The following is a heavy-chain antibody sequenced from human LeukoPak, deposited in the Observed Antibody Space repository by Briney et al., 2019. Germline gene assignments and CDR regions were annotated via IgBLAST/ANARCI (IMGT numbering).Heavy chain of an antibody. CDR3: AREDNYYGSGTPFDY. Sequence: GGSWEPSCQPPESPSITITLTWSAQPPGGGREWASSISSTSSYIYYADSVKGRFTISRDNAKNSLYLQMNSLRAEDTAVYYCAREDNYYGSGTPFDYWGQGTLVTVSS. D-gene: IGHD3-10*01. CDR1: ESPSITIT. J-gene: IGHJ4*02. V-gene: IGHV3-21*01. CDR2: ISSTSSYI.